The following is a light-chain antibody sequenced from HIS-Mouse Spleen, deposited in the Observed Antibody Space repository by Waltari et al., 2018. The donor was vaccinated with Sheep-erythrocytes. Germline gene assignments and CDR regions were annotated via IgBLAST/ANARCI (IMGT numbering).Light chain of an antibody. CDR1: QSASYSSNNKNY. V-gene: IGKV4-1*01. CDR2: WAS. Sequence: DIVMTQSPDSLAVSLGERATINCKSSQSASYSSNNKNYLAWYQQKPGQPPKLLIYWASTRESGVPDRVSGSGSGTDFTLTISSLQAEDVAVYYCQQYYSTLTFGGGTKVEIK. J-gene: IGKJ4*01. CDR3: QQYYSTLT.